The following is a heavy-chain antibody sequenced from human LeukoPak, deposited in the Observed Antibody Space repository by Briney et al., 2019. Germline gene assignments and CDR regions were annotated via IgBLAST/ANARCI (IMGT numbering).Heavy chain of an antibody. CDR2: INPNSGGT. CDR1: GGTFSSYA. D-gene: IGHD1-26*01. V-gene: IGHV1-2*06. J-gene: IGHJ4*02. CDR3: ARLSIIAAATIG. Sequence: ASVKVSCTASGGTFSSYAISWVRQAPGQGLEWMGRINPNSGGTNYAQKFQDRVTMTRDTSISTTYMELSRLRSDDTAVYYCARLSIIAAATIGWGQGTLVTVSS.